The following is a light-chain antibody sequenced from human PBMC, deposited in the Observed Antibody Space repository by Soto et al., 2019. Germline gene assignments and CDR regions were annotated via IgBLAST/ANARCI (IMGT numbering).Light chain of an antibody. V-gene: IGKV4-1*01. CDR1: QSVLYSSNNKNY. J-gene: IGKJ2*01. Sequence: DIVMTQSPDSLAVSLGERATINCKSSQSVLYSSNNKNYLAWFQQKPGQPPKLLISWASTRESGVPDRFSGNGSGTDFTLTISGLQAEDFAVYYCQQYNNWPPMYTLGQGTKLEIK. CDR2: WAS. CDR3: QQYNNWPPMYT.